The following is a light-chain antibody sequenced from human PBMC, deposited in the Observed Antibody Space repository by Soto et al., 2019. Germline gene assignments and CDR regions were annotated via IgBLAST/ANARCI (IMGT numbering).Light chain of an antibody. CDR3: ATWDDSPSGVV. Sequence: QSVLTQPPSASGTPGQRVFISCSGRSSNIGSHAVDWYQQLPGTAPKLLIYSNDQRPSGVPDRFSGSKPGTSASLAISGLQSEDEAEYFCATWDDSPSGVVFGGGTKLTVL. V-gene: IGLV1-44*01. CDR2: SND. J-gene: IGLJ3*02. CDR1: SSNIGSHA.